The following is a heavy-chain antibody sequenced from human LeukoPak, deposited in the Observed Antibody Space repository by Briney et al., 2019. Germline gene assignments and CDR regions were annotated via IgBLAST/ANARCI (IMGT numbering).Heavy chain of an antibody. V-gene: IGHV3-7*01. D-gene: IGHD1-1*01. J-gene: IGHJ4*02. CDR3: ARSPATGTVDY. CDR1: EFPFSDYW. CDR2: INRDGSEK. Sequence: GGSLRLSCAASEFPFSDYWMCWVRQAPGEGLEWVANINRDGSEKYYVDSVKGRFTISRDNAKNSLFLQMNSLRAEDTAVYYCARSPATGTVDYWGQGTLVTVSS.